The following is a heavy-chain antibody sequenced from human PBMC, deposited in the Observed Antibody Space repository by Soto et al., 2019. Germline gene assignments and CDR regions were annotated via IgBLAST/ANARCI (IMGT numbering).Heavy chain of an antibody. CDR1: GFTFSNYW. V-gene: IGHV3-7*01. Sequence: EVQLVESGGDLVQPGGSLRLSCAASGFTFSNYWMGWVRQAPGKGLEWMANIKQDGSGKNYVDSVKGRFTISRDNTKNSLYLQMNSLRAEDTAVYYCARGAYRGDDCHYYFDYWGQGTLVTVSS. D-gene: IGHD2-21*02. CDR3: ARGAYRGDDCHYYFDY. CDR2: IKQDGSGK. J-gene: IGHJ4*02.